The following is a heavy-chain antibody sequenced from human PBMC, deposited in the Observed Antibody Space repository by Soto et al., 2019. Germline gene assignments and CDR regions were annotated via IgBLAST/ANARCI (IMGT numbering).Heavy chain of an antibody. Sequence: QITLKESGPTLVKPTQTLTLTCTFSGFSLSTSGVGVGWIRQPPGKALEWLALIYWDHDKRYSPSLKSRLTITKDTSKNQVVLTMTTMDPVDTATYYCALSSRIQRSFDYWGQGTLVTVSS. CDR2: IYWDHDK. V-gene: IGHV2-5*02. CDR1: GFSLSTSGVG. D-gene: IGHD5-18*01. J-gene: IGHJ4*02. CDR3: ALSSRIQRSFDY.